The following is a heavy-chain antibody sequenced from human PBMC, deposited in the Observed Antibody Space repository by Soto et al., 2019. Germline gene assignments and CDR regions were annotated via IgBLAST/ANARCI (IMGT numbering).Heavy chain of an antibody. V-gene: IGHV3-21*01. CDR1: GFTFSSYS. CDR2: ISSSSSYI. Sequence: LRLSCAASGFTFSSYSMNWVRQAPGKGLEWVSSISSSSSYIYYADSVKGRFTISRDNAKNSLYLQMNSLRAEDTAVYYCARDLSGSQYGMDVWGQGTTVTVSS. J-gene: IGHJ6*02. D-gene: IGHD1-26*01. CDR3: ARDLSGSQYGMDV.